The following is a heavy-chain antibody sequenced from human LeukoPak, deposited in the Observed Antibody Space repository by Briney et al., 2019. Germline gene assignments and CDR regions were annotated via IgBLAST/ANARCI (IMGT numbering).Heavy chain of an antibody. CDR1: GFSFSTYA. Sequence: GGYLRLSCAASGFSFSTYAMSWVRQAPGKGLKWFSAISAGGATIYYADYVKGRFTVSRDNSKNTLYLHMNSSRAKATDKYDCAKDSGGTYFYYCYNMDVWGKGTTVTVSS. CDR2: ISAGGATI. V-gene: IGHV3-23*01. J-gene: IGHJ6*03. D-gene: IGHD1-26*01. CDR3: AKDSGGTYFYYCYNMDV.